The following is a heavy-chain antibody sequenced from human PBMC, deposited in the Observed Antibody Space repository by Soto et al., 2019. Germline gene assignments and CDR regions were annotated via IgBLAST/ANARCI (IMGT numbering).Heavy chain of an antibody. J-gene: IGHJ6*02. CDR2: INAGNGNT. D-gene: IGHD3-22*01. CDR1: GYTFTSYA. Sequence: ASVKVSCKASGYTFTSYAMHWVRQAPGQRLEWMGWINAGNGNTKYSQKFQGRVTITRDTSASTAYMELSSLRSEDTALYYCARDAGYYDSSGYYPVYYYGMDVWGQGTTVTVSS. V-gene: IGHV1-3*01. CDR3: ARDAGYYDSSGYYPVYYYGMDV.